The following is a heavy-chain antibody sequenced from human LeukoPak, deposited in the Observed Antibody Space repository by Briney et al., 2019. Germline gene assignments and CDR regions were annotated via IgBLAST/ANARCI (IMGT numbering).Heavy chain of an antibody. J-gene: IGHJ4*02. CDR1: GGTFSSYA. D-gene: IGHD6-6*01. CDR3: ARASSSSFSWADY. CDR2: IIPIFGTA. Sequence: ASVKVSCKASGGTFSSYAISWVRQAPGQGLEWMGGIIPIFGTANYAQKFRGRVTITTDESTSTAYTELSSLRSEDTAVYYCARASSSSFSWADYWGQGTLVTVSS. V-gene: IGHV1-69*05.